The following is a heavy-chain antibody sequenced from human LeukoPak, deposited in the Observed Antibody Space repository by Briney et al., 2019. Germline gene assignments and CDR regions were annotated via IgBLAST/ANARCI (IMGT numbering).Heavy chain of an antibody. D-gene: IGHD2/OR15-2a*01. V-gene: IGHV3-23*01. CDR2: FSGSGGRT. Sequence: GGSLRLSCAASGFTFSNYAMSWVRQAPGKGLECISGFSGSGGRTFYADSVKGRFTISRDNAKNTLYLQMNSLRAEDTAVYYCARDWFHAIDYWGQGTLVTVSS. CDR3: ARDWFHAIDY. J-gene: IGHJ4*02. CDR1: GFTFSNYA.